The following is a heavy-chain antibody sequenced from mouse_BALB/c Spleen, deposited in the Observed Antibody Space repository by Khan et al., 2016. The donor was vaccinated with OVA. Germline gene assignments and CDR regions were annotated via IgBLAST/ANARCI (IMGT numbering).Heavy chain of an antibody. D-gene: IGHD4-1*01. CDR2: ISSGGDYT. CDR3: ASHLTGSFAY. J-gene: IGHJ3*01. CDR1: GFTFSSYS. Sequence: EVELVESGGDLVKPGGSLKLSCAASGFTFSSYSMSWVRQTPDKRLEWVATISSGGDYTYYPDSVKGRFTISRDNVKNTLYLQMRSLKSEDTAMYYCASHLTGSFAYWGQGTLVTVSA. V-gene: IGHV5-6*01.